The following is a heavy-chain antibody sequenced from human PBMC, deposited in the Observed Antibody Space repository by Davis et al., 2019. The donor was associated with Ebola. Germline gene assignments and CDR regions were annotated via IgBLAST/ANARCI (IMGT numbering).Heavy chain of an antibody. Sequence: ASVQVSCKASGYTFTSYDINWVRQATVQALEWMGWMNPNSGNTGYAQKFQGRVTMTRDTSITTAYMELSRLRSDDTAVYYCARGDGGNLDYWGQGTLVTVSS. V-gene: IGHV1-8*01. CDR1: GYTFTSYD. J-gene: IGHJ4*02. CDR2: MNPNSGNT. D-gene: IGHD4-23*01. CDR3: ARGDGGNLDY.